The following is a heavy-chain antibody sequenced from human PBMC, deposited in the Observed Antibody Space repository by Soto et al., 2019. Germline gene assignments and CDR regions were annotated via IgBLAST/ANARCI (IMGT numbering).Heavy chain of an antibody. CDR1: GFTFSSYA. V-gene: IGHV3-23*01. D-gene: IGHD3-3*01. CDR2: ISGSGGST. J-gene: IGHJ6*02. Sequence: GGSLRLSCAASGFTFSSYAMSWVRQAPGKGLEWVSAISGSGGSTYYADSVKGRFTISRDNSKNTLYLQMNSLRAEDTAVYYCARKYYDFWSGLYGMDVWGQGTTVTVSS. CDR3: ARKYYDFWSGLYGMDV.